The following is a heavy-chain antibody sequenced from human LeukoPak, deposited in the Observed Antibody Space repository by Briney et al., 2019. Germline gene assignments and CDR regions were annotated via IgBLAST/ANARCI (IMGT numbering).Heavy chain of an antibody. CDR3: AAPPNGWVGASDVFGI. Sequence: ASVKVSCKASGYTFTSYYMHWVRQAPGQGLEWMGIINPIGGSTSYAQKFQGRVTMPRDTSTSTVYMELSSLRSEDTAVYYCAAPPNGWVGASDVFGIWGQGTMVTVSS. CDR2: INPIGGST. V-gene: IGHV1-46*01. J-gene: IGHJ3*02. D-gene: IGHD6-19*01. CDR1: GYTFTSYY.